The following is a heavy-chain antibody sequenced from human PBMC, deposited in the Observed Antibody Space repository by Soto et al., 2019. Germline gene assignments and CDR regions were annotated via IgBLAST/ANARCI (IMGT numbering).Heavy chain of an antibody. J-gene: IGHJ5*02. CDR3: ARHKAHYYDILTGYYPPWFDP. D-gene: IGHD3-9*01. CDR1: GGSISSSSYY. Sequence: PSATLSLTGTVSGGSISSSSYYWGWIRQPPGQGLGWIGSIYYSGSTYYNPSLKSRVTISVDTSKYQYSLKLSSVTAADTAVYYCARHKAHYYDILTGYYPPWFDPWGQGILVTVSS. V-gene: IGHV4-39*01. CDR2: IYYSGST.